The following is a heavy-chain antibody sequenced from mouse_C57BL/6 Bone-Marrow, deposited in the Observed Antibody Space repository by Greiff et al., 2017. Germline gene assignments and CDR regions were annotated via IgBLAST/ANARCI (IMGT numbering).Heavy chain of an antibody. CDR1: GFNIKNTY. D-gene: IGHD1-1*01. V-gene: IGHV14-3*01. Sequence: VQLQQSVAELVRPGASVKLSCTASGFNIKNTYMHWVKQRPEQGLEWIGRIDPANGNTTYAPKFQGKATITADTSSNAAYLQLRSLTSEDTAIYYCACNYYGSSYWYFDVWGTGTTVTVSS. CDR2: IDPANGNT. CDR3: ACNYYGSSYWYFDV. J-gene: IGHJ1*03.